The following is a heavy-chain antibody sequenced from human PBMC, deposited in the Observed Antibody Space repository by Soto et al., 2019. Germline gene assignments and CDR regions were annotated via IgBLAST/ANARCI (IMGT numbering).Heavy chain of an antibody. V-gene: IGHV1-58*01. CDR1: GFTFTSSA. D-gene: IGHD3-22*01. CDR3: AREKMTYYYDSSGHPYGMDV. J-gene: IGHJ6*02. Sequence: SVKGSCKASGFTFTSSAVQWLRQARGQRLEWIGWINAGNGNTKYSQKFQGRVTITADESTSTAYMELSSLRSEDTAVYYCAREKMTYYYDSSGHPYGMDVWGQGTTVTVSS. CDR2: INAGNGNT.